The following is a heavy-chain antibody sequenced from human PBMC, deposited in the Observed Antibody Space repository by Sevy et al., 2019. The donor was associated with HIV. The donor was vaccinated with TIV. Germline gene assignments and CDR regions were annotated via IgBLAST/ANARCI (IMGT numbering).Heavy chain of an antibody. CDR1: GDSLSNSGYY. Sequence: SETLSLTCTVSGDSLSNSGYYWGWIRQPPGKGLEWIGNIYYSGSTHYNPSLKSRVTVSIDTSKNQFSLKLSAVIAADTAVYFCARFPYCDYVDYFDYWGQGTLVTVSS. J-gene: IGHJ4*02. CDR2: IYYSGST. V-gene: IGHV4-39*01. CDR3: ARFPYCDYVDYFDY. D-gene: IGHD4-17*01.